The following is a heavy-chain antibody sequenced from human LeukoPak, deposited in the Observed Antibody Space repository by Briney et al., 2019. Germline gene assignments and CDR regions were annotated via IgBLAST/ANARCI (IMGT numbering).Heavy chain of an antibody. D-gene: IGHD3-10*01. CDR1: NYSISNSLY. J-gene: IGHJ4*02. CDR2: IYRSGST. Sequence: SETLSLTCSGSNYSISNSLYWGWLRQPPGKGLEWIGSIYRSGSTFYNPSLKSRVTMSVDTSKNQFSLKLSSVTAADTAVYYCARMVRGVVPSFDYWGQGTQVTVSS. CDR3: ARMVRGVVPSFDY. V-gene: IGHV4-38-2*02.